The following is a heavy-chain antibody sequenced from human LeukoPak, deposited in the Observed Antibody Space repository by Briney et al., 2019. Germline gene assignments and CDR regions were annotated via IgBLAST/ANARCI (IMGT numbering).Heavy chain of an antibody. Sequence: PGRSLRLSCAPSGFTFDNYAMHWVRQAPGKGLEWVALISYDGGNIYYADSVQGRFTISRDNSKNTLYLQMNSLRPEDTAVYYCARDPPFGSAWSQNYFDYWGQGTLVTVSS. CDR3: ARDPPFGSAWSQNYFDY. J-gene: IGHJ4*02. CDR1: GFTFDNYA. CDR2: ISYDGGNI. D-gene: IGHD6-19*01. V-gene: IGHV3-30*04.